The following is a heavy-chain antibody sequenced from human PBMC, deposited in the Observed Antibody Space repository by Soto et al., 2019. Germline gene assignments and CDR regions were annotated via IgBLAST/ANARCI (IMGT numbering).Heavy chain of an antibody. Sequence: GESLKISCKGSGYSFTSYWIGWVRQMPGKGLEWMGIIYPGDSDTRYSPSFQGQVTISADKSISTAYLQWSSLKASDTAMYYCATHYHSDIVATIRGRAFDIWGQGTMVTVSS. J-gene: IGHJ3*02. CDR1: GYSFTSYW. CDR3: ATHYHSDIVATIRGRAFDI. D-gene: IGHD5-12*01. V-gene: IGHV5-51*01. CDR2: IYPGDSDT.